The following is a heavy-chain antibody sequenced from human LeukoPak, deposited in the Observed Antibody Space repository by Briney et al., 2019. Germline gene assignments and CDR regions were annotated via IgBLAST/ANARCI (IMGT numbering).Heavy chain of an antibody. CDR3: AKDALRVYYYDSSGYGYSQH. D-gene: IGHD3-22*01. CDR2: IYYSGST. V-gene: IGHV4-39*02. J-gene: IGHJ1*01. Sequence: SETLSLTCTVSGGSISSSSYYWGWIRQPPGKGLEWIGSIYYSGSTYYNPSLKSRVTISVDTSKNQFSLKLSSVTAADTAVYYCAKDALRVYYYDSSGYGYSQHWGQGTLVTVSS. CDR1: GGSISSSSYY.